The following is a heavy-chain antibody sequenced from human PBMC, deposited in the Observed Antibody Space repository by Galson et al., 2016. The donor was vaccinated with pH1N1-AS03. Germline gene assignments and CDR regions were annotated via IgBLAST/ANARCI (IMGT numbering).Heavy chain of an antibody. CDR1: GYTFTNYF. CDR2: INPSGGTT. Sequence: SVKVSCKASGYTFTNYFMHWVRQAPGQGLEWMGGINPSGGTTRYAQKFQGRVTMTRDTSTSTVYMELSRLRSADTAVYYFARTPAEMATISFDYWGQGTLVTVSS. V-gene: IGHV1-46*01. J-gene: IGHJ4*02. D-gene: IGHD5-24*01. CDR3: ARTPAEMATISFDY.